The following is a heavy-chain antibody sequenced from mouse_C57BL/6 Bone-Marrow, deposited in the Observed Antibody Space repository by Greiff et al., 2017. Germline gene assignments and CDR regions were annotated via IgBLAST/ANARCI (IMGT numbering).Heavy chain of an antibody. CDR3: TRGTTAYYAMDY. CDR2: IDPENGDT. D-gene: IGHD1-2*01. V-gene: IGHV14-4*01. CDR1: GFNIKDDY. Sequence: VQLQQSGAELVRPGASVKLSCTASGFNIKDDYMHWVKQRPDQGLEWIGWIDPENGDTEYASKFQGKATITADPSSNTAYLQLSSLTSEDTAVYYCTRGTTAYYAMDYWGQGTSVTVSS. J-gene: IGHJ4*01.